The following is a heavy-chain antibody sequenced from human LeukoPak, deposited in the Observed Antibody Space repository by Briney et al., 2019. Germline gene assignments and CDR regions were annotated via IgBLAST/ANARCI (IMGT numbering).Heavy chain of an antibody. D-gene: IGHD2-15*01. CDR1: GGTFSSYA. J-gene: IGHJ5*02. V-gene: IGHV1-69*04. CDR2: IIPILGIA. Sequence: GASVKVSCKASGGTFSSYAISWVRQAPGQGLEWMGRIIPILGIANYAQKFQGRVTITADKSTSTAYMELSSLRSEDTAVYYCARVHSGYWFDPWGQGTLVTVSS. CDR3: ARVHSGYWFDP.